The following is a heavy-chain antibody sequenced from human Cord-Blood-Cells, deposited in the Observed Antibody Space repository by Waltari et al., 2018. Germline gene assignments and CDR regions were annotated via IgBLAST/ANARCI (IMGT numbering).Heavy chain of an antibody. CDR1: GGSISSYY. D-gene: IGHD2-2*01. Sequence: QVQLQESGPGLVKPSETLSLTCTVSGGSISSYYWSWIRQPPGKGLEWIGYIYYSGSTNYNPSLKSRVTISVDTSKSPFSLKLSSVTAADTAVYYCARGGGYCSSTSCYAFDIWGQGTMVTVSS. CDR2: IYYSGST. J-gene: IGHJ3*02. CDR3: ARGGGYCSSTSCYAFDI. V-gene: IGHV4-59*01.